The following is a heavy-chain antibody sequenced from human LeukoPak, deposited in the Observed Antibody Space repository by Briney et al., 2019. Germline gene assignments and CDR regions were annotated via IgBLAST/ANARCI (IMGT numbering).Heavy chain of an antibody. CDR2: IYYSGRT. D-gene: IGHD1-14*01. CDR3: ARDGNPWNLDV. CDR1: GGSISSYY. V-gene: IGHV4-59*01. J-gene: IGHJ2*01. Sequence: PSETLSLTCTVSGGSISSYYWTWIRQPPGKALEWIGYIYYSGRTSYNPSLKSRVTMSVDTSKNQFSLKLSSVTAADTAVYYCARDGNPWNLDVWGRGTLVTVST.